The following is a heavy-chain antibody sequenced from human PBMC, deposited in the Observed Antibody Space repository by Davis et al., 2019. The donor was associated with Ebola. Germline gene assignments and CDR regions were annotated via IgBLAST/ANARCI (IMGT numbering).Heavy chain of an antibody. CDR1: GFTFSAYR. D-gene: IGHD3-22*01. V-gene: IGHV3-23*01. CDR3: AKEPSSGYAFDI. CDR2: IRDSEVT. Sequence: GESLKISCAASGFTFSAYRMNWVRQAPGKGLEWVANIRDSEVTYYADSVKGRFTISRDNSKSTLYLQMDSLRAEDTALYYCAKEPSSGYAFDIWGQGTMVTVSS. J-gene: IGHJ3*02.